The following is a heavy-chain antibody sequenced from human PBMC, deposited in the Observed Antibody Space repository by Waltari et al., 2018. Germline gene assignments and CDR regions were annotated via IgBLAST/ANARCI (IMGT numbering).Heavy chain of an antibody. CDR1: GGSFTGYS. D-gene: IGHD7-27*01. Sequence: QVQLQQWGAGLLKPSETLSLTCAVYGGSFTGYSWSWIRQPPGKGLEWIGEINHSGSTNYNPSLKNRVTISVDTSKNQFSLKLSSVTAADTAVYYCSTGEGDWYFDLWGRGTLVTVSS. CDR2: INHSGST. V-gene: IGHV4-34*01. CDR3: STGEGDWYFDL. J-gene: IGHJ2*01.